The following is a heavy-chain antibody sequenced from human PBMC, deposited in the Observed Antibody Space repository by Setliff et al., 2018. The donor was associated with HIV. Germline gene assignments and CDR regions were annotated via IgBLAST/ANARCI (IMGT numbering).Heavy chain of an antibody. CDR3: SRDYSGWYYFDC. CDR1: GGSISSHY. D-gene: IGHD6-19*01. J-gene: IGHJ4*02. V-gene: IGHV4-4*08. Sequence: KTSETLSLTCTVSGGSISSHYWSCIRQPPGKGLEWIGYIYTSGITNYNPSLKSRVTMSVDRSKNQFSLKLSSVTAADTAVDYCSRDYSGWYYFDCWGQGTLVTVSS. CDR2: IYTSGIT.